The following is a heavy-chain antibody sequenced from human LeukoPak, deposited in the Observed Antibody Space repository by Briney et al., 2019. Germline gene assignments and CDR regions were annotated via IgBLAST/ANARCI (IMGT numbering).Heavy chain of an antibody. Sequence: PGGSLRLSCAASGFTFSSYSMNWVRQAPGKRLEWVSSISSSSSYIYYADSVKGRFTISRDNAKNSLYLQMNSLRAEDTAVYYCARDCSSTSCYSWIDYWGQGTLVTVSS. CDR2: ISSSSSYI. D-gene: IGHD2-2*02. J-gene: IGHJ4*02. CDR1: GFTFSSYS. CDR3: ARDCSSTSCYSWIDY. V-gene: IGHV3-21*01.